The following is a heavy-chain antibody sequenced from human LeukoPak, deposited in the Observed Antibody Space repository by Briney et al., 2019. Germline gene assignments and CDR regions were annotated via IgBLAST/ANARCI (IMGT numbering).Heavy chain of an antibody. CDR3: AREGSFRVVVAAYFDY. D-gene: IGHD2-15*01. V-gene: IGHV3-48*01. CDR1: GFTFSSYL. Sequence: GGSLRLSCVGSGFTFSSYLMNWVRQAPGKGLEWVSFISSTGGTIYYADAMKGRFTVSRDNAKNSLLLQMNSLRAEDTALYYCAREGSFRVVVAAYFDYWGQGTLVTVSS. CDR2: ISSTGGTI. J-gene: IGHJ4*02.